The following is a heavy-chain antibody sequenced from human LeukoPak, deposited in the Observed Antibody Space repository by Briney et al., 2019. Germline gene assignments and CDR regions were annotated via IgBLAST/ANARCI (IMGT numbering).Heavy chain of an antibody. Sequence: GGSLRLSCAASGFTFSSYAMSWVRQAPGKGLEWVSAISGSGGSTYYADSVKGRFTISGDNAKNTLYLQMNSLRAEDTAVYYCARRIQGMAPYYFDYWGQGTLVTVSS. D-gene: IGHD5-24*01. V-gene: IGHV3-23*01. CDR3: ARRIQGMAPYYFDY. CDR1: GFTFSSYA. CDR2: ISGSGGST. J-gene: IGHJ4*02.